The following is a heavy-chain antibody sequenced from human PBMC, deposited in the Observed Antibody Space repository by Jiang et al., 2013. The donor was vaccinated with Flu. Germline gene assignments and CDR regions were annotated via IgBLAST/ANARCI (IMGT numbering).Heavy chain of an antibody. D-gene: IGHD6-13*01. Sequence: LLKPSETLSLTCAVYGGSFSGYYWSWIRQPPGKGLEWIGEINHSGSTSYNPSLKSRVTISVDTSKNQFSLKLSSVTAADTAVYYCARGRTLYSSLTRGAFDIWGQGTMVTVSS. CDR2: INHSGST. CDR1: GGSFSGYY. J-gene: IGHJ3*02. V-gene: IGHV4-34*01. CDR3: ARGRTLYSSLTRGAFDI.